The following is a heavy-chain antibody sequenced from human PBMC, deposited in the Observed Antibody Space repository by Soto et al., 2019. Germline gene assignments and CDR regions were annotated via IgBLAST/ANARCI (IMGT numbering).Heavy chain of an antibody. Sequence: QITLKESGPTLVKPTQTLTLTCTFSGFSLTTSGVGVGWIRQPPGKALEWLALIYWDDGMRYSPSLNSSLTITKDTSRNLGVVTMYNRDPVDTATHFCAHRGGFGAFDSWGQGPLVTVSS. CDR1: GFSLTTSGVG. CDR3: AHRGGFGAFDS. CDR2: IYWDDGM. D-gene: IGHD3-10*01. V-gene: IGHV2-5*02. J-gene: IGHJ5*01.